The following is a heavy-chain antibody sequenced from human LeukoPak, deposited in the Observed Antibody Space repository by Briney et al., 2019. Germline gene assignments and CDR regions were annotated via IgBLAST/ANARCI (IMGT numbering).Heavy chain of an antibody. D-gene: IGHD2-2*01. J-gene: IGHJ4*02. CDR3: AREGDSSSTSCYFDY. CDR2: INPNSGGT. CDR1: GYTFTGYY. Sequence: GASVKVSCKASGYTFTGYYMHWVRQAPGQGLEWMGWINPNSGGTNYAQKFQGRVTMTRDTSISTAYMELSRLRSDDTAVYYCAREGDSSSTSCYFDYWGQGTLVTVSS. V-gene: IGHV1-2*02.